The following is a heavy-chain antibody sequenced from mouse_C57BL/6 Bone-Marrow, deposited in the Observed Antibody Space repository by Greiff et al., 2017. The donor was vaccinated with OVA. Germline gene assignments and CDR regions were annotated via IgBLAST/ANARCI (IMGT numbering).Heavy chain of an antibody. CDR1: GYTFTSYG. CDR3: AEGYYAYDTFAY. Sequence: VKLVESGAELARPGASVKLSCKASGYTFTSYGISWVKQRTGQGLEWIGEIYPRSGNTYYNEKFKGKATLTADKSSSTAYMELRSLTSEDSAVYFCAEGYYAYDTFAYWGQGTLVTVSA. J-gene: IGHJ3*01. V-gene: IGHV1-81*01. D-gene: IGHD2-2*01. CDR2: IYPRSGNT.